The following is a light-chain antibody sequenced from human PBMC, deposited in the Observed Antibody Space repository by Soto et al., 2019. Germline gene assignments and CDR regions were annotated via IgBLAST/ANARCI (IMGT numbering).Light chain of an antibody. CDR3: SSYTSNSTRV. CDR1: SSDVGRYNY. J-gene: IGLJ3*02. V-gene: IGLV2-14*03. CDR2: DVS. Sequence: QSALTQPASVSGSPGQSITISCTGTSSDVGRYNYVSWYQQHPGKAPKLMIYDVSYRPSGVSNRFSGSKSGNTASLTISGLQTEDEADYYCSSYTSNSTRVFGGGTKLTVL.